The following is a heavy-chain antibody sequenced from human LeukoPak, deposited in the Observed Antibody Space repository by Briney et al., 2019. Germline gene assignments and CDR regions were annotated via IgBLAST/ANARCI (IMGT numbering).Heavy chain of an antibody. CDR1: GDSISGGGYY. Sequence: SQTLSLTCTVSGDSISGGGYYSSWIRQPPGKGLEWIGYIYYTGNTNYNPSLKSRVTISEDTSKNQVSLELSSVTAADTAVYYCVRHSRVVAFDYWGQGNLVTVSS. D-gene: IGHD2-15*01. J-gene: IGHJ4*02. V-gene: IGHV4-61*08. CDR3: VRHSRVVAFDY. CDR2: IYYTGNT.